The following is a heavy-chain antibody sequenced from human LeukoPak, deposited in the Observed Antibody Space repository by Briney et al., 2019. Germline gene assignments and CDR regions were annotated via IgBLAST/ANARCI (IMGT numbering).Heavy chain of an antibody. J-gene: IGHJ4*02. V-gene: IGHV3-11*03. CDR1: GIPFSDYY. CDR2: ISSSSSYT. D-gene: IGHD6-13*01. Sequence: GGSLRLSCVVSGIPFSDYYMNWIRQAPGKGLEWISYISSSSSYTDYADSVKGRFTISRDNAKSALYLHLNSLRLEDTAVYYCAAGSAADFWGQGTLVTVSS. CDR3: AAGSAADF.